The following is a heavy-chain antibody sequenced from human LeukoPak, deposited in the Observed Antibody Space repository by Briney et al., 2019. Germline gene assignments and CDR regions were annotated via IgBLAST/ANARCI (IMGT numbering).Heavy chain of an antibody. CDR1: GYTFTGYY. D-gene: IGHD3-10*01. CDR3: ARGRFYTSGSYYNRLDY. Sequence: ASVKVSCKASGYTFTGYYIHWVRQAPGQGLEWMGWINPDSGGTNYTQKFQGRVTMTWDTSISTAYMELSRLRSDDTAIYYCARGRFYTSGSYYNRLDYWGQGTLVTVSS. V-gene: IGHV1-2*02. CDR2: INPDSGGT. J-gene: IGHJ4*02.